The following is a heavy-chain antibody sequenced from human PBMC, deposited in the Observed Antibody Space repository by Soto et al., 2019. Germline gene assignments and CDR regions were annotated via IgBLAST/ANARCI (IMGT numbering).Heavy chain of an antibody. Sequence: SVKVSCKASGGTFSSYAISWVRQAPGQGLEWMGGIIPIFGTANYAQKFQGRVTITADESTSTAYMELSSLGSEDTAVYYCARVVYDYVWGIYGPYYFDYWGQGTLVTVSS. J-gene: IGHJ4*02. D-gene: IGHD3-16*01. CDR3: ARVVYDYVWGIYGPYYFDY. CDR1: GGTFSSYA. CDR2: IIPIFGTA. V-gene: IGHV1-69*13.